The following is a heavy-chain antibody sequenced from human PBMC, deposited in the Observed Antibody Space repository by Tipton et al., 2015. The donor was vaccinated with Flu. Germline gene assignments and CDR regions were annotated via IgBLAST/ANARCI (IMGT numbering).Heavy chain of an antibody. J-gene: IGHJ3*02. Sequence: SLRLSCAASGFTFSSYEMNWVRQAPGKGLEWVSYISSSGSTIYYADSVKGRFTISRDNAKNSLYLQMNSLRAEDTAVYYCASDNNLSPIAAAGDAFDIWGQGTMVTVSS. V-gene: IGHV3-48*03. CDR3: ASDNNLSPIAAAGDAFDI. CDR1: GFTFSSYE. CDR2: ISSSGSTI. D-gene: IGHD6-13*01.